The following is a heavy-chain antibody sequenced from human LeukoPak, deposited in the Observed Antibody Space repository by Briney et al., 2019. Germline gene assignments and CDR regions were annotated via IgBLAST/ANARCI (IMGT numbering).Heavy chain of an antibody. CDR2: IYYSGST. D-gene: IGHD3-22*01. J-gene: IGHJ6*02. CDR1: GGSISSGGYY. CDR3: ARDPDDSSGCTNYGMDV. Sequence: KSSQTLSLTCTVSGGSISSGGYYWSWIRQHPGKGLEWIGYIYYSGSTYYNPSLKSRVTISVDTSKNQFSLKLSSVTAADTAVYYCARDPDDSSGCTNYGMDVWGQGTTVTVSS. V-gene: IGHV4-31*03.